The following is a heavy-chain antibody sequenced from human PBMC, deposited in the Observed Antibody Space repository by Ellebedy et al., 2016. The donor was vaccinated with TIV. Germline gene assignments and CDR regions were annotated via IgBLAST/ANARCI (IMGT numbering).Heavy chain of an antibody. Sequence: LSLTCAASGFTFSSYAMSWVRQAPGKGLEWVSTISSTGSRTYYADSVEGRFIISRDNSKKTLYLQMNSLRADDSAIYYCGRDAVTGNGRWDWLDPWGRGSLVTVSS. CDR2: ISSTGSRT. CDR1: GFTFSSYA. V-gene: IGHV3-23*01. CDR3: GRDAVTGNGRWDWLDP. J-gene: IGHJ5*02. D-gene: IGHD2-21*02.